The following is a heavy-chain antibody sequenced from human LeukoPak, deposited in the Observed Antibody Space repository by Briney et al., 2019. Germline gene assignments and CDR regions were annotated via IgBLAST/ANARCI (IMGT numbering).Heavy chain of an antibody. D-gene: IGHD3-10*01. J-gene: IGHJ4*02. CDR3: AKDIPYYYGSGSYFDY. CDR2: TSSSSGTI. CDR1: GFTFSIYS. V-gene: IGHV3-48*01. Sequence: PGGSLRLSCAASGFTFSIYSMSWVRQAPGKGLEWVSYTSSSSGTIYYADSVKGRFTISRDNAKNTLYLQMNSLKTEDTAVYFCAKDIPYYYGSGSYFDYWGQGTLVTVSS.